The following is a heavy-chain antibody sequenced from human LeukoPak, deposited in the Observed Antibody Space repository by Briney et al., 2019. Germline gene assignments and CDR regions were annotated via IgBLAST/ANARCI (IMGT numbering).Heavy chain of an antibody. D-gene: IGHD3-22*01. CDR2: IYYSGST. CDR1: GGSISSHY. V-gene: IGHV4-59*11. CDR3: ARGGSGYYDY. Sequence: SETLSLTCTVSGGSISSHYWSWIRQPPGKGLEWIGYIYYSGSTNYNPSLKSRVTISVDTSKDQFSLKLSSVTAADTAVYYCARGGSGYYDYWGQGTLVTVSS. J-gene: IGHJ4*02.